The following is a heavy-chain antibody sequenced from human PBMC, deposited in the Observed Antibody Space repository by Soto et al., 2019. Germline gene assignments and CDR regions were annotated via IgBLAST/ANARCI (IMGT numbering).Heavy chain of an antibody. Sequence: PSETLSLTRAVSGYSISSGNYWAWIRQPPGRGLEWIGSLYHIGSTHYNTSLKSRVTISVDTSKNHFSLELSSVTAADTAIYYCRSSTSCYDESCVDVWGQGTMVTVSS. D-gene: IGHD2-2*01. CDR3: RSSTSCYDESCVDV. J-gene: IGHJ6*02. CDR2: LYHIGST. CDR1: GYSISSGNY. V-gene: IGHV4-38-2*01.